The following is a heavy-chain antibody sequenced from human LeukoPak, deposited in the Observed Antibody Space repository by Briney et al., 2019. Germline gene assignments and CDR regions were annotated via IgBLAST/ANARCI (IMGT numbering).Heavy chain of an antibody. CDR1: GFTISNYW. CDR2: INSDGSIT. J-gene: IGHJ4*02. V-gene: IGHV3-74*01. Sequence: GGSLRLSCVASGFTISNYWMHWVRQAPGKGLVWVSRINSDGSITTYADSVKGRFTISRDNAKNTMYLQMNSLRDEDTAVYYCATLLPGVWGRGTLVTVSS. D-gene: IGHD1-26*01. CDR3: ATLLPGV.